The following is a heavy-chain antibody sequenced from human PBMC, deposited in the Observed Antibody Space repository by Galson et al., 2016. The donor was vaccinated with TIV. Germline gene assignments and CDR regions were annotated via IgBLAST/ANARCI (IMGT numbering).Heavy chain of an antibody. Sequence: SLRLSCAASGFRFNNYWMHWVRQAPGMGLVWVSRINSDGRTISYVDTVTGRFTISRDNAKNTLYLQMNSLRAEDKAVYYCARTHDIALTPFDIWGQGTMVAVSS. CDR1: GFRFNNYW. CDR2: INSDGRTI. CDR3: ARTHDIALTPFDI. D-gene: IGHD5-12*01. V-gene: IGHV3-74*01. J-gene: IGHJ3*02.